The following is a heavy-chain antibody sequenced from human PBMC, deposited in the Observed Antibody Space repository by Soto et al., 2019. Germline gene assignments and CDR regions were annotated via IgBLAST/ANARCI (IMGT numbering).Heavy chain of an antibody. CDR2: MNRNSGDT. D-gene: IGHD3-16*02. CDR1: GYTFTTYD. V-gene: IGHV1-8*02. Sequence: ASVKVSCKTSGYTFTTYDIHWVRQASGQGLEWMGSMNRNSGDTAYAQKLQDRVTMTRDTSISTAHMELSSLRSEDTATYYCAVTYFDYTWGHYRYSWGQGTPVTVLL. J-gene: IGHJ5*02. CDR3: AVTYFDYTWGHYRYS.